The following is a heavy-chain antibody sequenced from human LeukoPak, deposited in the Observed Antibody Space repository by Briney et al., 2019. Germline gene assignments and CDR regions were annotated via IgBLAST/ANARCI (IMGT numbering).Heavy chain of an antibody. V-gene: IGHV1-69*04. CDR2: IIPILGIA. J-gene: IGHJ4*02. D-gene: IGHD3-10*01. CDR1: GGTFSSYA. Sequence: SVKVSCKASGGTFSSYAISWVRQAPGQGLEWMGRIIPILGIANYAQKFQGRVTITADKSTSTAYMELSSLRSEDTAVYYCASLSKFGFEELPNEFDYWSQGTLVTVSS. CDR3: ASLSKFGFEELPNEFDY.